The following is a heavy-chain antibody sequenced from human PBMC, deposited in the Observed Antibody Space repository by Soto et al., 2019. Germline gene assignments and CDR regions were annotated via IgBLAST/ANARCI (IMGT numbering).Heavy chain of an antibody. V-gene: IGHV4-34*01. CDR2: INHSGST. CDR1: GGSFSGYY. Sequence: QVQLQQWGAGLLKPSETLSLTCAVYGGSFSGYYWSWIRQPPGKGLEWIGEINHSGSTNYNPSLNSRVTISVDTSKNQVSLKLSSVTAADTAVYYSARVSGSYYYGMDVWGQGTTVTVSS. J-gene: IGHJ6*02. D-gene: IGHD3-10*01. CDR3: ARVSGSYYYGMDV.